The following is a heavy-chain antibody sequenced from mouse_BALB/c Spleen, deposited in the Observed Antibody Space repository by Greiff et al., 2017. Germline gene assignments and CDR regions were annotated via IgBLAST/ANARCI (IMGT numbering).Heavy chain of an antibody. CDR1: GYSITSDYA. CDR2: ISYSGST. CDR3: ARGMVTTGWCAY. D-gene: IGHD2-2*01. J-gene: IGHJ3*01. V-gene: IGHV3-2*02. Sequence: EVQLQQSGPGLVKPSQSLSLTCTVTGYSITSDYAWNWIRQFPGNKLEWMGYISYSGSTSYNPSLKSRISITRDTSKNQFFLQLNSVTTEDTATYYCARGMVTTGWCAYWGKGTLVTVSA.